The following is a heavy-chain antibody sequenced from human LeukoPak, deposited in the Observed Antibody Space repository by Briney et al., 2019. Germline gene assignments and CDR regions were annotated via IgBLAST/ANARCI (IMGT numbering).Heavy chain of an antibody. CDR3: ARVPRYSNYLSWFDP. CDR2: IIPIFGTA. Sequence: ASVKVSCKASGGTFSSYAISWVRQAPGQGLEWMGGIIPIFGTANYAQKFQGRVTITTDESTSTAYMELSSLRSEDTAVYYCARVPRYSNYLSWFDPWGQGTLVTVSS. J-gene: IGHJ5*02. V-gene: IGHV1-69*05. CDR1: GGTFSSYA. D-gene: IGHD4-11*01.